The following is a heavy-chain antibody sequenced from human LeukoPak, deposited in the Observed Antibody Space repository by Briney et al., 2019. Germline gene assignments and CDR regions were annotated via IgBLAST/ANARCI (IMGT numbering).Heavy chain of an antibody. CDR3: ARVISGWLAT. Sequence: SVKVSCKASGGTFSSYAISWVRQAPGQGREWMGGIIPIFGTANYAQKFQGRVTITADESTSTAYMELSSLRSEDTAVYYCARVISGWLATWGQGTLVTVSS. J-gene: IGHJ5*02. CDR2: IIPIFGTA. V-gene: IGHV1-69*01. CDR1: GGTFSSYA. D-gene: IGHD5-24*01.